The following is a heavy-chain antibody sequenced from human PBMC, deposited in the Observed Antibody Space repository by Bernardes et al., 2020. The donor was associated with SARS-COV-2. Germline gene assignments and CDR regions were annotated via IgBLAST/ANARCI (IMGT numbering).Heavy chain of an antibody. J-gene: IGHJ6*02. D-gene: IGHD3-10*01. CDR2: IYLSGDK. V-gene: IGHV3-53*04. Sequence: GGSLRLSCAASGFTVNTNYINWVRQAPGKGLEWVSVIYLSGDKYYADSARGRFTISRHNGENTVYLQMNSLTPEDTAVYYCARDAPEMIRGVRRHYFAMDLWGQGTTVTVSS. CDR1: GFTVNTNY. CDR3: ARDAPEMIRGVRRHYFAMDL.